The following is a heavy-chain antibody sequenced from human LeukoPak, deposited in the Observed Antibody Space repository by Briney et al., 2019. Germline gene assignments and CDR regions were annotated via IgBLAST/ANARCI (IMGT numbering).Heavy chain of an antibody. CDR1: GFTFSSYA. J-gene: IGHJ4*02. V-gene: IGHV3-23*01. CDR3: AKASRISRPLDY. CDR2: ISGSGGST. D-gene: IGHD2/OR15-2a*01. Sequence: GGSLRLSCAASGFTFSSYAMSWVRQAPGKGLEWGSAISGSGGSTYYADSVKGRFTISRDNSKNALYLQMNSLRAEDTAVYYCAKASRISRPLDYWGQGTLVTVSS.